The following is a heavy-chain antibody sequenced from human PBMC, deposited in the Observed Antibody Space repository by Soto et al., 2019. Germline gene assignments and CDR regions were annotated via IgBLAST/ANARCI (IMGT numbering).Heavy chain of an antibody. J-gene: IGHJ4*02. CDR3: ARGPAFFDY. Sequence: EVQLVESGGGLVQPGGSLRLSCAASGCTFSSYAMHWVRQAPGKGLEYVSAISSNGGSTYYANSVKGRFTISRDNSKNTLYLQMGSLRAEDMAVYYCARGPAFFDYWGQGTLVTVSS. CDR1: GCTFSSYA. V-gene: IGHV3-64*01. CDR2: ISSNGGST.